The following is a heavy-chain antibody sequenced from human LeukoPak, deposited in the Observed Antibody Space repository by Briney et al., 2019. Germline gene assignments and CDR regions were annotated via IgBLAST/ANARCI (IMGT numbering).Heavy chain of an antibody. Sequence: PGGSLRLSCAASGFTFSSYWMSWVRQAPGKGLEWVANIKQDGSEKYYVDSVKGRFTISRDNAKNSLYLQMNSLRAEDTAVYYCARATNSGPYYYYYMDVWGKGTTVTVSS. CDR2: IKQDGSEK. D-gene: IGHD5-12*01. J-gene: IGHJ6*03. V-gene: IGHV3-7*01. CDR3: ARATNSGPYYYYYMDV. CDR1: GFTFSSYW.